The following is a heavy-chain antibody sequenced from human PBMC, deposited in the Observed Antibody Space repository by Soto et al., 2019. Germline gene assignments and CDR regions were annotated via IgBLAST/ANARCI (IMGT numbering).Heavy chain of an antibody. CDR2: IIPIFGTA. J-gene: IGHJ6*02. CDR1: GGTFSSYA. V-gene: IGHV1-69*13. Sequence: SVKVSCKASGGTFSSYAISWVRQAPGQGLEWMGGIIPIFGTANYAQKFQGRVTITADESTSTAYMELSSLRSEDTAVYYCARVAAYYYDSSGYSSSDYYYYGMDVWGQGTTVTVSS. D-gene: IGHD3-22*01. CDR3: ARVAAYYYDSSGYSSSDYYYYGMDV.